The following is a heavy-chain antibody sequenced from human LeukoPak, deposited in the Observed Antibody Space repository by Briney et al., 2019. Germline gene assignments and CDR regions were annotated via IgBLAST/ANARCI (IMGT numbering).Heavy chain of an antibody. V-gene: IGHV3-7*01. CDR2: INLDGNEV. D-gene: IGHD3-16*01. Sequence: PGGCLRLSCSASGLSFNTYWMTWVRQAPGKGLEWVANINLDGNEVHYVDSLKDRFPISRDNARISLYLQMSSLRAEDTAVYYCASGRHDFVHWGHGTLVTVSS. J-gene: IGHJ4*01. CDR1: GLSFNTYW. CDR3: ASGRHDFVH.